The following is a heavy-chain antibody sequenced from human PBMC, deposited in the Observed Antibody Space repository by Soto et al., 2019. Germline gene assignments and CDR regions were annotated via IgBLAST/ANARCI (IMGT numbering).Heavy chain of an antibody. J-gene: IGHJ4*02. Sequence: QLQLQESGPGLVKPSETLSLTCTVSGGSISSSSYYWGWIRQPPGKGLEWIGSIYYSGSTYYNPSLKSRVTISVETSKNQCSLKLSSVTAADTAVYYCARLGVSWFGELGLDYWGQGTLVTVSS. D-gene: IGHD3-10*01. V-gene: IGHV4-39*01. CDR2: IYYSGST. CDR3: ARLGVSWFGELGLDY. CDR1: GGSISSSSYY.